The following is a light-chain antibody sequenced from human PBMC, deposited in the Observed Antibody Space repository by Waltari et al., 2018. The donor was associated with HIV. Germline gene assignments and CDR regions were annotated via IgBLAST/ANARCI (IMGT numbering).Light chain of an antibody. J-gene: IGLJ3*02. CDR1: SSAVGGYNY. Sequence: QSALTQPPSASGSPGQSVTISCTGTSSAVGGYNYVSWYPHHPGKAPKLVIYDVIKRPSGVPDRFSGSKSGNTASLTVSGLQAEDEADYYCNSYAGSNNLGVFGGGTKLTVL. CDR2: DVI. CDR3: NSYAGSNNLGV. V-gene: IGLV2-8*01.